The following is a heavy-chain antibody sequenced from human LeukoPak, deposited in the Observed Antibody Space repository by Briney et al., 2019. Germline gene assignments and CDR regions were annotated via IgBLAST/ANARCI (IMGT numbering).Heavy chain of an antibody. Sequence: SETLSLTCTVSGGSISRITYFWGWVRQPPGRGLEWIGSIYFSGSTYYNPSLKSRVTISRDTSKNQISLKLSSVTAADTALYYCARHNYGGPANWFDPWGQGTLVTVSS. CDR2: IYFSGST. V-gene: IGHV4-39*01. D-gene: IGHD4-23*01. CDR1: GGSISRITYF. CDR3: ARHNYGGPANWFDP. J-gene: IGHJ5*02.